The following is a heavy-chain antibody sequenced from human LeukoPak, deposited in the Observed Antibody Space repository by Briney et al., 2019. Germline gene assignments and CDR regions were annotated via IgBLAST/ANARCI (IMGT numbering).Heavy chain of an antibody. CDR2: ISWNSGNI. V-gene: IGHV3-9*01. D-gene: IGHD3-10*01. Sequence: GGTLRLSCAASGFTFDDYAMHWVRHAPGKGLERVSSISWNSGNIGYADSVKGRFTISRDNAKNYLYLQMNSLRDEDTALYYCAKDITVRGPNAFENWGQGTMVTVSS. J-gene: IGHJ3*02. CDR1: GFTFDDYA. CDR3: AKDITVRGPNAFEN.